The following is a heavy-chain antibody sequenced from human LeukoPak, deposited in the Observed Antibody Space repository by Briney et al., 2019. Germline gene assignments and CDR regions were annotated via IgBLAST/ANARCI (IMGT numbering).Heavy chain of an antibody. CDR3: AKDRITMVRGAFDY. CDR2: ISTDGGIT. J-gene: IGHJ4*02. V-gene: IGHV3-64*01. Sequence: GGSLRLSCAASGFTFTNYAMHWVRQAPGKGLEHVSAISTDGGITYYANSVKGRFTISRDNSKNTLYLQMNSLRAEDTAVYYCAKDRITMVRGAFDYWGQGTLVTVSS. D-gene: IGHD3-10*01. CDR1: GFTFTNYA.